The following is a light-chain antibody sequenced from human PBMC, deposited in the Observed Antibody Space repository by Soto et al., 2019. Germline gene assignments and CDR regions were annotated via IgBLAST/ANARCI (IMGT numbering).Light chain of an antibody. CDR2: DAS. CDR1: QSVSSSY. J-gene: IGKJ4*01. Sequence: EIVLTQSPGTLSLSPGERATLSCRASQSVSSSYLAWYQQKPGQAPRLLTYDASNRATGTPARFSGSGSGTDFTLTISSLEPEDFAVYYCQQRSNWLTFGGGTKVDIK. CDR3: QQRSNWLT. V-gene: IGKV3D-20*02.